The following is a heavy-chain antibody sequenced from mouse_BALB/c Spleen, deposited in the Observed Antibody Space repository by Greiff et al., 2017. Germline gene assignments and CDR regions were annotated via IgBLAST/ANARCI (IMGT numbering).Heavy chain of an antibody. CDR2: ISYSGST. J-gene: IGHJ1*01. Sequence: EVKLVESGPSLVKPSQTLSLTCSVTGDSITSGYWNWIRKFPGNKLEYMGYISYSGSTYYNPSLKSRISITRDTSKNQYYLQLNSVTTEDTATYYCASIYYGNPYWYFDVWGAGTTVTVSS. D-gene: IGHD2-1*01. CDR3: ASIYYGNPYWYFDV. CDR1: GDSITSGY. V-gene: IGHV3-8*02.